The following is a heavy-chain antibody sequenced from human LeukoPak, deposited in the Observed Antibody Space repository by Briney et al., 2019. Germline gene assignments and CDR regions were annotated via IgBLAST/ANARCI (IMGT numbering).Heavy chain of an antibody. J-gene: IGHJ4*02. CDR2: ISAFGDNT. CDR1: GFTFSTYA. CDR3: AIEPFYYDTWTGDFAY. Sequence: PGGALRLSCAASGFTFSTYAMNWVRQAPGRGPEGVSSISAFGDNTYYADFVKGRFTVSRDNSKDTVHLQMNSLRGEDTAVYYCAIEPFYYDTWTGDFAYWGQGIQVSVSS. D-gene: IGHD3-22*01. V-gene: IGHV3-23*01.